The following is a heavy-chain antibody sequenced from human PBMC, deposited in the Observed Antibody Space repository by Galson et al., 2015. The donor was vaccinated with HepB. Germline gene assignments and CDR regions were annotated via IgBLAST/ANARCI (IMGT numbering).Heavy chain of an antibody. CDR3: ANAPPKWFGELLYPFDY. CDR1: GFTFSSYG. V-gene: IGHV3-30*18. CDR2: ISYDGSNK. Sequence: SLRLSCAASGFTFSSYGMHWVRQAPGKGLEWVAVISYDGSNKYYADSVKGRFTISRDNSKNTLYLQMNSLRAEDTAVYYCANAPPKWFGELLYPFDYWGQGTLVTVSS. J-gene: IGHJ4*02. D-gene: IGHD3-10*01.